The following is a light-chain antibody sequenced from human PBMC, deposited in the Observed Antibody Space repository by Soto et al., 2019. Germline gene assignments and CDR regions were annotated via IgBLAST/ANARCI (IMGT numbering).Light chain of an antibody. CDR2: DAS. Sequence: IVLTQSPGTLSLSPGERATLSCRASQSVSSTYIAWYQQNPGQAPRLLIYDASSRATGIPDRFSGSGSGTDFTLTISRLVPEDFAVYFCQQYGRSPPFTFGQGTKVEIK. J-gene: IGKJ2*01. CDR1: QSVSSTY. CDR3: QQYGRSPPFT. V-gene: IGKV3-20*01.